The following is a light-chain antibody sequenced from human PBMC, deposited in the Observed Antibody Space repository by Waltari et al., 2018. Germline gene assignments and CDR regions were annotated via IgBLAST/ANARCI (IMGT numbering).Light chain of an antibody. Sequence: DIQMTQSPSTLSASVGDRVTITCRASQSISTWLAWYQQKPGKAPKLLIYLASSLESGVPSRFSGSGSGTEFTLTISSLQPDDFATYYCQQYSTYSYTFGQGTKLEIK. V-gene: IGKV1-5*03. CDR1: QSISTW. CDR3: QQYSTYSYT. J-gene: IGKJ2*01. CDR2: LAS.